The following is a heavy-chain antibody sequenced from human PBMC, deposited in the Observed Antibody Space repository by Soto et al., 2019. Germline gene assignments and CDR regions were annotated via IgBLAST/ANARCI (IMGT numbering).Heavy chain of an antibody. Sequence: EVQLLESGGGLVQPGGSLRLSCAASGFTFSSYAMSWVRQAPGKGLEWVSAISGSGGSTYYADSVKGRFTISRDNSKNTLYLQLNSLRAEDTAVYYCAKDCEQWLGDLKYAFDIWGQGTMVTVSS. CDR1: GFTFSSYA. V-gene: IGHV3-23*01. D-gene: IGHD6-19*01. J-gene: IGHJ3*02. CDR2: ISGSGGST. CDR3: AKDCEQWLGDLKYAFDI.